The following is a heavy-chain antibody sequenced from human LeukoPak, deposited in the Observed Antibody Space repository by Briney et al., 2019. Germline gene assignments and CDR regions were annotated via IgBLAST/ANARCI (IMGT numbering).Heavy chain of an antibody. CDR1: GGSFSGYY. D-gene: IGHD6-6*01. CDR2: VNHSGTT. CDR3: ARTRRYSSSSTMDY. J-gene: IGHJ4*02. Sequence: SETLSLTCAVYGGSFSGYYWSWIRQPPGRGLEWIGEVNHSGTTNYNPSLKSRVTISVDTSKNQFSLKLSSVTAADTAVYYCARTRRYSSSSTMDYWGQGTLVTVSS. V-gene: IGHV4-34*01.